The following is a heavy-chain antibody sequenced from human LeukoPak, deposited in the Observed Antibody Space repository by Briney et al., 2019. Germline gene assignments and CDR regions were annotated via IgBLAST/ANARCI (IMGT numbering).Heavy chain of an antibody. V-gene: IGHV3-11*01. CDR2: ITSSGTTT. J-gene: IGHJ4*02. CDR1: GSTFSDYY. CDR3: ARDPDYGDPY. Sequence: GGSLRLSCTVSGSTFSDYYMIWFRQAPGRGLEWISWITSSGTTTDYADSVKGRFTVSRDNAKNSLYLQMNSLRADDTAVYYCARDPDYGDPYWGQGTLVTVSS. D-gene: IGHD4-17*01.